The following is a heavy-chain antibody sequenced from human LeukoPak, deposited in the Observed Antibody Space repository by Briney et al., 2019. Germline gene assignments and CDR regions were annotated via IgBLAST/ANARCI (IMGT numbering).Heavy chain of an antibody. J-gene: IGHJ4*02. Sequence: PSETLSLTCAVSGYSISSGYYWGWLRQPPGKGLEWIASIYHTGTTYYNPPLKSRVTISLDTSKNQFSLKLSSVTAADTAVYYCGRDLGGSGSYYYEWGQGTLVTVSS. CDR3: GRDLGGSGSYYYE. CDR1: GYSISSGYY. V-gene: IGHV4-38-2*02. CDR2: IYHTGTT. D-gene: IGHD3-10*01.